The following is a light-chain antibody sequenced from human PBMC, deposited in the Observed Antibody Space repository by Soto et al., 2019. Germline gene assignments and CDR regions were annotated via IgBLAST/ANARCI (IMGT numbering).Light chain of an antibody. CDR1: SGSIANNY. V-gene: IGLV6-57*04. CDR2: ENN. J-gene: IGLJ2*01. Sequence: NFMLTQPHAVSESPGKPLSISCTRSSGSIANNYVQWYQQRPGSAPTTVIYENNQRLSGVPDRFSGSTDGSSNSASLTISGLQTEDAADYYCQSYDSDCVVFGVGTKLTGL. CDR3: QSYDSDCVV.